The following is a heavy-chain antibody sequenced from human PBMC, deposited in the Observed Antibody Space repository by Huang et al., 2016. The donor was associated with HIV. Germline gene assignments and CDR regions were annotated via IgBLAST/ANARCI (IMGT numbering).Heavy chain of an antibody. CDR1: GFTFCAYW. V-gene: IGHV3-7*01. CDR3: ATGLGSFDY. Sequence: EVQLVESGGGLVQPGGSLRLSCAASGFTFCAYWMSWVRQAPGKGLEWVANIRQDESEKYYVDSVKGRFTISRDNAKNSLYLQMNSLRAEDTAVYYCATGLGSFDYWGQGSLVTVSS. J-gene: IGHJ4*02. D-gene: IGHD7-27*01. CDR2: IRQDESEK.